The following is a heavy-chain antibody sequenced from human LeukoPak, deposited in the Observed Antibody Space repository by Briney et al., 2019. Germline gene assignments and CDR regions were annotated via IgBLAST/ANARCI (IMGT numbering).Heavy chain of an antibody. CDR1: GFTFSSYA. CDR3: ANGHYYDSSGYMWD. Sequence: GGSLRLSCAASGFTFSSYAMSWVRQAPGKGLEWVSAISGSGGSTYYADSVKGRFTISGDNSKNTLYLQMNSLRAEDTAVYYCANGHYYDSSGYMWDWGQGTLVTVSS. CDR2: ISGSGGST. D-gene: IGHD3-22*01. J-gene: IGHJ4*02. V-gene: IGHV3-23*01.